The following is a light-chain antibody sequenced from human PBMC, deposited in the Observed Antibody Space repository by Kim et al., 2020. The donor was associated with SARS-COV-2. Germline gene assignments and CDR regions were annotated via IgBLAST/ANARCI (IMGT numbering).Light chain of an antibody. CDR1: SGSISSDF. Sequence: NFMLTQAHSVSGSPGKTVIIPCTRSSGSISSDFVQWFQQRPGTSPSTVIYEDNVRPSGFPERFSGFVDSSSNSASLTISGLKTEYEADYYCQSYHDNAWVFGGGTQLTVL. J-gene: IGLJ3*02. V-gene: IGLV6-57*01. CDR3: QSYHDNAWV. CDR2: EDN.